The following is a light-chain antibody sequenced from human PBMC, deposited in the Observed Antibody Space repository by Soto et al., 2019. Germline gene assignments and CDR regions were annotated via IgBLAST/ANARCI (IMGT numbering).Light chain of an antibody. J-gene: IGLJ2*01. Sequence: SYELIQAPSVSVAPEKTAKITCGGNNIGSKSVHWYQQKPGRAPTLVIYYDNNRPSGIPERFSGSNSGNAATLTISSVEAGDEADYYCHVWDSDSDHVVFGGGTKVTVL. CDR3: HVWDSDSDHVV. CDR1: NIGSKS. V-gene: IGLV3-21*04. CDR2: YDN.